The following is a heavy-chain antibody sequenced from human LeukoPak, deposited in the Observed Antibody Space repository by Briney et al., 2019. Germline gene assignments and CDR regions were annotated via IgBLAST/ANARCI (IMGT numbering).Heavy chain of an antibody. CDR1: GVAISRGGYA. Sequence: SETLSLTCAVSGVAISRGGYAWNWIRQPPGKGLEWIAYIYHSGTTYYNPSLKSRATISVDTSKNPFSLKLSPVTAAATDVYYCVRGRYSSGWFKDKNWFDPWGQGIPVTVSS. CDR2: IYHSGTT. CDR3: VRGRYSSGWFKDKNWFDP. D-gene: IGHD6-19*01. J-gene: IGHJ5*02. V-gene: IGHV4-30-4*07.